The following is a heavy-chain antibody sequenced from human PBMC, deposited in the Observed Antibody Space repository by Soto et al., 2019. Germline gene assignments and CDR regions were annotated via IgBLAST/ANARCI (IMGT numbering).Heavy chain of an antibody. CDR2: INHSGST. CDR1: GGSFSGYY. D-gene: IGHD3-3*01. CDR3: ASPAVFGGFYYYYGMDV. V-gene: IGHV4-34*01. J-gene: IGHJ6*02. Sequence: SETLSLTCAVYGGSFSGYYWSWIRQPPGKGLEWIGEINHSGSTNYNPSLKSRVTISVDTSKNQFSLKLSSVTAADTAVYYCASPAVFGGFYYYYGMDVWGQGTTVTVSS.